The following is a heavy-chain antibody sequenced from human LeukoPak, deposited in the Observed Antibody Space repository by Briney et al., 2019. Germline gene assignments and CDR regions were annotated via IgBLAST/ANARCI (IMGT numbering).Heavy chain of an antibody. Sequence: SETLSLTCTVSGGSISSSSYYWGWIRQPPGKGLEWIGSIYYSGSTYYNPSLKSRVTISVDTSKNQFSLKLSSVTAADTAVYYCARRYKIATTGTGDAFDIWGQGTMVTVSS. CDR3: ARRYKIATTGTGDAFDI. J-gene: IGHJ3*02. CDR1: GGSISSSSYY. V-gene: IGHV4-39*07. D-gene: IGHD6-13*01. CDR2: IYYSGST.